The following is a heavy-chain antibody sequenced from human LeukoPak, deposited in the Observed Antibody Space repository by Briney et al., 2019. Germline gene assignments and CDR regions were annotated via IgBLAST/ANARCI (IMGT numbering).Heavy chain of an antibody. J-gene: IGHJ6*03. D-gene: IGHD5-12*01. Sequence: PGGSLRLSCAASRFTFDDYGMSWVRQAPGKGLEWVACINWNGSSTGYADSVKGGFTISRDNAKNSLYLQMNSLRAEDTALYYCARVGGGYDVAGYYMDVWGKGTTVTVSS. CDR3: ARVGGGYDVAGYYMDV. CDR1: RFTFDDYG. CDR2: INWNGSST. V-gene: IGHV3-20*04.